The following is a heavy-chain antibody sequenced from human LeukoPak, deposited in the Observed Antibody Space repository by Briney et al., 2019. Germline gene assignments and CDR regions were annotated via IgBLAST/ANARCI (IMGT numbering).Heavy chain of an antibody. CDR2: IYYSGSN. Sequence: PSGTLPLTCTVSRCTISSGRYYWSWLRQHPGKALEWIGYIYYSGSNYYNPSLKSRVTISVDTSKNQLSLKRNCVTAADAAVYDCARDKDGLPSWFDPWGQGTLVTVS. J-gene: IGHJ5*02. CDR3: ARDKDGLPSWFDP. CDR1: RCTISSGRYY. V-gene: IGHV4-31*03.